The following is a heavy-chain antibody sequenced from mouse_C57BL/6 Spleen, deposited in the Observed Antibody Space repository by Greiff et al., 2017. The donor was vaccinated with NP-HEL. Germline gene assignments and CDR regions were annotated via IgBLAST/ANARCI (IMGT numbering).Heavy chain of an antibody. D-gene: IGHD4-1*01. J-gene: IGHJ1*03. CDR3: ARSGALANWVPWYFDV. CDR2: IDPNSGGT. CDR1: GYTFTSYW. V-gene: IGHV1-72*01. Sequence: QVQLQQPGAELVKPGASVKLSCKASGYTFTSYWMHWVKQRPGRGLEWIGRIDPNSGGTKYNEKFKSKATLTVDKPSSTAYMQLSSLTSEDSAVYYCARSGALANWVPWYFDVWGTGTTVTVSS.